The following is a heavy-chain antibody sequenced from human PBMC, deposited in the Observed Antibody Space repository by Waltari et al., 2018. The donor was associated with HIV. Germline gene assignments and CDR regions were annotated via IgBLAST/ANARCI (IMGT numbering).Heavy chain of an antibody. CDR3: ARAGVVPALFDL. J-gene: IGHJ2*01. V-gene: IGHV4-38-2*02. CDR1: ESYIKTDYY. Sequence: QVQLQESGPGLVKPSETLSLSCIVSESYIKTDYYWGWIRQPPGKGLEWLGSASHSGGTFHNASLQSRVTISVDRSKNQVSLKVNSVTAADTAVYYCARAGVVPALFDLWGRGTLATVSS. CDR2: ASHSGGT. D-gene: IGHD3-3*01.